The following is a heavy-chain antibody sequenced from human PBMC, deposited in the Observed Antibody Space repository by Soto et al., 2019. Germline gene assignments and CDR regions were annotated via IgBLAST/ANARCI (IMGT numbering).Heavy chain of an antibody. J-gene: IGHJ4*02. CDR1: GYTFTSYA. D-gene: IGHD6-19*01. Sequence: ASVKVSCKASGYTFTSYAMHWVRQAPGQRLEWMGWINAGNGNTKYSQKFQGRVTITRDTSASTAYMELSSLRSEDTGVYYCARDPPYSSGWYYFDYWGQGTLVTVSS. CDR2: INAGNGNT. V-gene: IGHV1-3*01. CDR3: ARDPPYSSGWYYFDY.